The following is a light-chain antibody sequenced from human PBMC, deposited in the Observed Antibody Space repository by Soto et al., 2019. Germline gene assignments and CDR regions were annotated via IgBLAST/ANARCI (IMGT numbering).Light chain of an antibody. J-gene: IGKJ4*01. CDR1: QDISKY. CDR3: QQYDNLPRT. Sequence: DIQMTQSPSSLSASVGDRVSITCQASQDISKYLSWYQQKPGKVPKLLIHDASNLKTGVPSRFSGSGSGTDFTFTISSLQPEDIATYYCQQYDNLPRTFGGGTKVEIK. V-gene: IGKV1-33*01. CDR2: DAS.